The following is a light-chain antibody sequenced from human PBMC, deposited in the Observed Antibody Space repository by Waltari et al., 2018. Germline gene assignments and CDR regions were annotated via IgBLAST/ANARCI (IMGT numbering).Light chain of an antibody. CDR3: QKYGTLPAT. J-gene: IGKJ1*01. Sequence: EIVLTQSPGTLSLSPGERATLYCRASQSVWRTLAWYQQKPGQAPRLRIYDASSRATGVPDRFSGSGSGTDFSLTISRLEPEDFAVYYCQKYGTLPATFGQGTTVEIK. CDR1: QSVWRT. CDR2: DAS. V-gene: IGKV3-20*01.